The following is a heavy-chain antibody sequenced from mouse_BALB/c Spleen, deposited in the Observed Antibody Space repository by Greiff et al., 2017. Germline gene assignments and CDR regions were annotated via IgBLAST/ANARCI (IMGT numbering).Heavy chain of an antibody. Sequence: VQLQQSGTVLARPGASVKMSCKASGYTFTSYWMHWVKQRPGQGLEWIGEIYPSNGRTNYNEKFKSKATLTVDKSSSTAYMQLSSLTSEDSAVYYCARGVITAATDYWGQGTTLTVSS. D-gene: IGHD1-2*01. CDR1: GYTFTSYW. CDR3: ARGVITAATDY. J-gene: IGHJ2*01. CDR2: IYPSNGRT. V-gene: IGHV1S81*02.